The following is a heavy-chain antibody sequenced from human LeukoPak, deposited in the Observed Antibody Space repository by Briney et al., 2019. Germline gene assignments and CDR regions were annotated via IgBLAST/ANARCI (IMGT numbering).Heavy chain of an antibody. J-gene: IGHJ4*02. CDR2: IYYSGST. Sequence: SETLSLTCTVSGGSISSYYWSWIRQPPGKGLEWIGYIYYSGSTNYNPSLKSRVTISVDTSKNQFSLKLSSVTAADTAVYYCARTSCGVDYWGQGTLVTVSS. CDR3: ARTSCGVDY. D-gene: IGHD1-26*01. V-gene: IGHV4-59*01. CDR1: GGSISSYY.